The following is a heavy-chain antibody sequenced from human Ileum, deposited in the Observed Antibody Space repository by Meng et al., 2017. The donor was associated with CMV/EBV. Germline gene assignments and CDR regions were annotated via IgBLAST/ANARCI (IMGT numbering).Heavy chain of an antibody. CDR3: GDPPAGY. CDR1: GGSLIGTIW. CDR2: IFHSGAT. Sequence: QVQLQESGPGLVKPSGTLSLTCVVSGGSLIGTIWWNWVRQPPGGGLEWIGEIFHSGATNYNPSLKSRVTISIDNSKNQFSLKLTSMTAADTAVYFCGDPPAGYWGQGILVTVSS. V-gene: IGHV4-4*02. J-gene: IGHJ4*02.